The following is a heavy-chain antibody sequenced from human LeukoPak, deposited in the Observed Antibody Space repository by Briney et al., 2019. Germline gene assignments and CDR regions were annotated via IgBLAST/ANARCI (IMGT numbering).Heavy chain of an antibody. D-gene: IGHD3-10*01. J-gene: IGHJ2*01. CDR3: ARLGAGLNFDL. Sequence: ASETLSLTCTVSGGSISSYYWSWIRQPPGKGLEWIGYIYYSGSTNYNPSLESRVTISLDTSKKHFALKLNSGTPADTAVYYCARLGAGLNFDLWGRGTLVTVSS. CDR2: IYYSGST. CDR1: GGSISSYY. V-gene: IGHV4-59*08.